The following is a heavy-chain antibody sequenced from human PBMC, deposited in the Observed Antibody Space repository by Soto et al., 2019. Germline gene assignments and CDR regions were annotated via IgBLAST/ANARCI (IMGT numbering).Heavy chain of an antibody. CDR3: AKDFSDCSSTSCHGESDDAFDI. CDR1: GFTFSSYA. D-gene: IGHD2-2*01. J-gene: IGHJ3*02. Sequence: GGSLILSCAASGFTFSSYAMSWVRQAPGKGLEWVSAISGSGGSTYYADSVKGRFTISRDNSKNTLYLQMNSLRAEDTAVYYCAKDFSDCSSTSCHGESDDAFDIWGQGTMVTVSS. CDR2: ISGSGGST. V-gene: IGHV3-23*01.